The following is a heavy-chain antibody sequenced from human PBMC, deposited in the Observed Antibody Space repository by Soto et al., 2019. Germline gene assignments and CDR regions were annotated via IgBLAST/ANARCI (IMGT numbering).Heavy chain of an antibody. J-gene: IGHJ4*02. CDR3: ARHTTADYGGNSDY. Sequence: QLQLQESGPGLVKPSETLSLTCTVSGGSISSSSYYWGWIRQPPGKGLEWIGSIYYSRSTYYNPSLESRVTSSVDTSKNQFSLKLSSVTAADTAVYYCARHTTADYGGNSDYWGQGTLVTVSS. V-gene: IGHV4-39*01. D-gene: IGHD4-17*01. CDR1: GGSISSSSYY. CDR2: IYYSRST.